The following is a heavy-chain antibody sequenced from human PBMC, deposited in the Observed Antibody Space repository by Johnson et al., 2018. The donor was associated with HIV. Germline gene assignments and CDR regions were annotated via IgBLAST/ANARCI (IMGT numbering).Heavy chain of an antibody. D-gene: IGHD5-12*01. V-gene: IGHV3-20*04. Sequence: EKLVESGGGVVRPGGSLRLSCAASGFTFDDYGMSWVRQAPGKGLEWVSGINWNGGNTGYADSVKGRFTISRDNAKNSLYLQMNSLRAEDTALYYCAKPNSGYALGLGAFDIWGQGTMVTVSS. CDR1: GFTFDDYG. J-gene: IGHJ3*02. CDR3: AKPNSGYALGLGAFDI. CDR2: INWNGGNT.